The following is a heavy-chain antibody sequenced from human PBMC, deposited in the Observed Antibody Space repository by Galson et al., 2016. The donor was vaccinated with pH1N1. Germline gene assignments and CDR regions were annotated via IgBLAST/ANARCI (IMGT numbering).Heavy chain of an antibody. V-gene: IGHV3-15*01. CDR3: TTDWPYHTMVTAYS. CDR2: IKSTRDGVTR. J-gene: IGHJ4*02. CDR1: GFTFVNAW. D-gene: IGHD2-21*02. Sequence: SLRLPCAASGFTFVNAWMNWVRQAPGKGLEWVGRIKSTRDGVTREYAAPVTGRFIITRDDSKNTLYLQLNSRKSEDTAVYDCTTDWPYHTMVTAYSWGQGVLVTVSS.